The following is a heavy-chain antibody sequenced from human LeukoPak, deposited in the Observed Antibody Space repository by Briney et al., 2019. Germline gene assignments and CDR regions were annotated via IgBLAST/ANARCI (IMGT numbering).Heavy chain of an antibody. J-gene: IGHJ6*02. V-gene: IGHV1-2*02. Sequence: ASVKVSCKASGYTFTRYYMHWVRQAPGQGLEWMGWINPNSGGTNYAQKFQGRVTMTRDTSISTAYMELSRLRSDDTAVYYCARVESMDPINPYSSGYRGPGNTWTYGMDVWGQGTTVTVSS. CDR3: ARVESMDPINPYSSGYRGPGNTWTYGMDV. D-gene: IGHD3-22*01. CDR1: GYTFTRYY. CDR2: INPNSGGT.